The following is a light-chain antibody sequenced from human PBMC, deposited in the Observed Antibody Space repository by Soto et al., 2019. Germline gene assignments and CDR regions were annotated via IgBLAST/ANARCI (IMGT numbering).Light chain of an antibody. J-gene: IGLJ3*02. Sequence: QAVVTQPRSVSGSPGQSVTISCTGTNSDVGGYNYVSWYQQHPGKAPKLIVYDVTKRPSGVPDRFSGSKSGNTASLIISGLQVDDEADYHCCSYAGSYTLVFGGGTKLTVL. CDR1: NSDVGGYNY. V-gene: IGLV2-11*01. CDR2: DVT. CDR3: CSYAGSYTLV.